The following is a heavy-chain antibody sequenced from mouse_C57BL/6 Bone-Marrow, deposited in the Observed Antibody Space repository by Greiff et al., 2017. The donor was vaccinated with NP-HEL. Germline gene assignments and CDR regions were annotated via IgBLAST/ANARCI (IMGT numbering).Heavy chain of an antibody. CDR1: GFTFSDYY. D-gene: IGHD2-1*01. CDR2: INYDGSST. V-gene: IGHV5-16*01. J-gene: IGHJ2*01. Sequence: DVQLVESEGGLVQPGSSMKLSCTASGFTFSDYYMAWVRQVPEKGLEWVANINYDGSSTYYLDSLKSRFIISRDNAKNILYLQMSSLKSEDTATYYCARDNYYYFDYWGQGTTLTVSS. CDR3: ARDNYYYFDY.